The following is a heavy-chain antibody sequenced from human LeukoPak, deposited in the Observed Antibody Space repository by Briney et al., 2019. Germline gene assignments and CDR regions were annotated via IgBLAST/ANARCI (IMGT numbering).Heavy chain of an antibody. CDR3: ARVITMVRGVISPFDY. Sequence: ASVKVSCKASGYTFTSYGISWVRQAPGQGLEWMGWISAYNGNTNYAQKLQGRVTMTTDTSTSTAYMELRSLRSDDTAVYYCARVITMVRGVISPFDYWGQGTLVTVSS. V-gene: IGHV1-18*01. D-gene: IGHD3-10*01. CDR1: GYTFTSYG. J-gene: IGHJ4*02. CDR2: ISAYNGNT.